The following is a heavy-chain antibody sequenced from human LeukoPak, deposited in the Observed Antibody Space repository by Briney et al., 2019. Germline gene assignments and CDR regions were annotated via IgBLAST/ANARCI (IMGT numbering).Heavy chain of an antibody. J-gene: IGHJ4*02. D-gene: IGHD5-18*01. V-gene: IGHV3-30*04. CDR2: ISYDGSNK. Sequence: GGSLRLSCAASGFTFSRYGMHWVRQAPGKGLEWVTAISYDGSNKYYADSVKGRFTISRDSAKNSLYLQMNSLRAEDTALYYCAIRGSPMVRNYWGQGTLVTVSS. CDR3: AIRGSPMVRNY. CDR1: GFTFSRYG.